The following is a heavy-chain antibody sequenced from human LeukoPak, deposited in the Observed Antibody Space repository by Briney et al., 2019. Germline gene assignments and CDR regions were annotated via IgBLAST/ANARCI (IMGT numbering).Heavy chain of an antibody. D-gene: IGHD5-24*01. CDR2: IWYDGSNK. CDR3: ARGLPGGEVATIGTDY. Sequence: GGSLRLSCAASGFTFSSYGMHWVRQAPGKGLEWVAVIWYDGSNKYYADSVKGRFTISRDNSKNTLYLQMNSLRAEDTAVYYCARGLPGGEVATIGTDYWGQGTLVTVSS. CDR1: GFTFSSYG. J-gene: IGHJ4*02. V-gene: IGHV3-33*01.